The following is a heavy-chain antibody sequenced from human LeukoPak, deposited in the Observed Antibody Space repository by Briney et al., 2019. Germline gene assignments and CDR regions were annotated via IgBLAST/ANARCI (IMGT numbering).Heavy chain of an antibody. CDR2: IYYSGST. D-gene: IGHD5-18*01. CDR3: ARDFYSYGYGFDY. V-gene: IGHV4-59*01. Sequence: SETLSLTCTVSGGSIRSYYWSWIRQPPGKGLEWIGYIYYSGSTNYNPSLKSRVTISVDTSKNQFSLKLSSVTAADTAVYYCARDFYSYGYGFDYWGQGSLVTVTS. J-gene: IGHJ4*02. CDR1: GGSIRSYY.